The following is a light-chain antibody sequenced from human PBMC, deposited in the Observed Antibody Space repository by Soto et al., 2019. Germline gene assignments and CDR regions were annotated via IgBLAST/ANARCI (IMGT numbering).Light chain of an antibody. CDR2: AAS. Sequence: DIQLTQSPCFLSASVGDRVTISCRASQDVSRFLAWYQQKPGKAPNLLIYAASTLQSGVPSRFSGSGSGTEFTLTISSLQPEDFATYYCQQLNSYVFTFGPGTKVDIK. V-gene: IGKV1-9*01. CDR3: QQLNSYVFT. CDR1: QDVSRF. J-gene: IGKJ3*01.